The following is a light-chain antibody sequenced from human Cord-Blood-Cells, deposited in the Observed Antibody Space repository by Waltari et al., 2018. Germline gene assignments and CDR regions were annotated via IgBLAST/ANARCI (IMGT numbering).Light chain of an antibody. J-gene: IGLJ3*02. CDR2: DVS. CDR1: SRDVGGYNY. CDR3: SSYTSSSTLEWV. V-gene: IGLV2-14*01. Sequence: QSALTQPASVSGSPGQSITISCTGTSRDVGGYNYVSWYQQHPGKAPKLMIYDVSNRPSGVSNRFSGSKSGNTASLTISGLQAEDEADYYCSSYTSSSTLEWVFGGGTKLTVL.